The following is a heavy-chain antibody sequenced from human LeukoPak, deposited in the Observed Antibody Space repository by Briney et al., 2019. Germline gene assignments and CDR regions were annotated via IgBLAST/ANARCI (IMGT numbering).Heavy chain of an antibody. CDR3: ARGSSSWIVY. CDR1: GFTFSSRW. V-gene: IGHV3-7*01. D-gene: IGHD6-13*01. CDR2: IKQDGSEK. Sequence: PGGSLRLSCAASGFTFSSRWMSWVRQAPGKGQEWVANIKQDGSEKYYVDSVKGRFTISRDNAKNSLYLQMNSLRAEDTAVYYCARGSSSWIVYWGQGTLVTVSS. J-gene: IGHJ4*02.